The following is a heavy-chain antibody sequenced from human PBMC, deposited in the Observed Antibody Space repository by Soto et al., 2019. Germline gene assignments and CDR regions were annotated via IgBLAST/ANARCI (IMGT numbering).Heavy chain of an antibody. CDR3: VRDLGRYFRSGYMDL. CDR2: INEDSTYI. Sequence: EVQLVESGGGLVNPGGSLRLSCTASGFAFNTYSMNWVRQAPGKGLEWVSSINEDSTYIYYSDSLRGRITISRDNAKDSLFLQTNSLRPDDTAVYYSVRDLGRYFRSGYMDLWGDGATVTVSS. CDR1: GFAFNTYS. D-gene: IGHD3-9*01. J-gene: IGHJ6*02. V-gene: IGHV3-21*02.